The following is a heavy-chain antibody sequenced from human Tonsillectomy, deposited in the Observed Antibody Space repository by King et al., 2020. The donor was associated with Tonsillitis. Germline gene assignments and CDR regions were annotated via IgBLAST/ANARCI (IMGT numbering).Heavy chain of an antibody. CDR3: ASDXXSSGWXXXXXXXY. D-gene: IGHD6-19*01. Sequence: VQLVESGGGVVQPGRSLRLSCAASGFTFTSYAMHWVRQAPGKGLEWVAIISFDGSNKYYADSVKGRFTISRDNSKNTLYLQMNSLRAEDTAMYYCASDXXSSGWXXXXXXXYXGXGXLXTVXS. J-gene: IGHJ4*01. CDR1: GFTFTSYA. V-gene: IGHV3-30-3*01. CDR2: ISFDGSNK.